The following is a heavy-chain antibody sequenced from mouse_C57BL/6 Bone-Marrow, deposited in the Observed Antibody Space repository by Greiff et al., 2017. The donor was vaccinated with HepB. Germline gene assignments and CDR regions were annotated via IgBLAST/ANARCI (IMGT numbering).Heavy chain of an antibody. CDR2: ISDGGSYT. V-gene: IGHV5-4*01. CDR1: GFTFSSYA. CDR3: ARDRYKGGYYFDY. Sequence: EVQVVESGGGLVKPGGSLKLSCAASGFTFSSYAISWVRQTPEKRLEWVATISDGGSYTYYPDNVKGRFTISRDNAKNNLYLQMSHLKSEDTAMYYCARDRYKGGYYFDYWGQGTTLTVSS. J-gene: IGHJ2*01. D-gene: IGHD1-3*01.